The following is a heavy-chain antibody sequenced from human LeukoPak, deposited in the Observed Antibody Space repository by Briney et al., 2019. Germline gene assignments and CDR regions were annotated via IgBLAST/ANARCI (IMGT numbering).Heavy chain of an antibody. CDR3: SRGGASTSYFWWA. J-gene: IGHJ4*02. V-gene: IGHV3-7*01. CDR1: GFTFSNYW. D-gene: IGHD1-26*01. CDR2: IKQDGSEK. Sequence: GGSLRLSCAASGFTFSNYWMTWVRQAPGKGLEWVANIKQDGSEKNYVDSVKGRFTISRDNAKNSLYLQMDSLRTEDTAVYYCSRGGASTSYFWWARGQGTLVTVSS.